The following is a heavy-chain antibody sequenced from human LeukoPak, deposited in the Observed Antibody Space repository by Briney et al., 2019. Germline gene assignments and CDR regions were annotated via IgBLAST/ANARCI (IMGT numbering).Heavy chain of an antibody. V-gene: IGHV4-30-2*01. Sequence: SQTLSLTCTVSGGSINSGGYYWSWIRQPPGKGLEWIGYIYHSGRTYYNPSLKSRVTISVDRSKNQFSLKLSSVTAADTAVYYCASGSDSSFDYWGQGTLVTVSS. CDR3: ASGSDSSFDY. J-gene: IGHJ4*02. D-gene: IGHD6-13*01. CDR1: GGSINSGGYY. CDR2: IYHSGRT.